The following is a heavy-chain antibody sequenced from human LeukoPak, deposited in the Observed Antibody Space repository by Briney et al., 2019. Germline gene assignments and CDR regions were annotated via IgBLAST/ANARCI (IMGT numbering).Heavy chain of an antibody. CDR2: ISYDGSVK. CDR1: GFTFSTYG. D-gene: IGHD6-19*01. V-gene: IGHV3-30*18. CDR3: AKEATSGWPDY. J-gene: IGHJ4*02. Sequence: GGSLRLSCAASGFTFSTYGMHWVRQAPGKGLEWLGVISYDGSVKYYPDSVKGRFTISRDNSNNTLYLQMNSLRPEDTAVYYRAKEATSGWPDYWGQGTLVTVSS.